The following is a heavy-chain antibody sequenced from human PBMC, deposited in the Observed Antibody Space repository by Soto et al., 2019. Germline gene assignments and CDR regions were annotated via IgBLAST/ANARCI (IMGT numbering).Heavy chain of an antibody. D-gene: IGHD6-25*01. CDR1: GFSFSSYG. V-gene: IGHV3-30*03. CDR3: GRDGPRGTPAGMGV. CDR2: ISYDGSNK. Sequence: PGGCLRLSCAACGFSFSSYGMHGVRQAPGKGLEWVAVISYDGSNKYYADSVKGRFTISRDNSKNTLYLQMNSLRAEDTAVYYCGRDGPRGTPAGMGVWGQATTVTVSS. J-gene: IGHJ6*02.